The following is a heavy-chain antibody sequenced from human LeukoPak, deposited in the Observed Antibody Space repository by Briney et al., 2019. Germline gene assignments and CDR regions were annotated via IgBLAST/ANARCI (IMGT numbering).Heavy chain of an antibody. J-gene: IGHJ3*02. CDR3: AKPSYGDPLDAFDI. V-gene: IGHV3-21*04. D-gene: IGHD4-17*01. Sequence: GGSLRLSCAASGFTFSSYSMNWVRQAPGKGLEWVSCISSSSLYIYYADSVKGRFTISRDNAKNSLYLQMNSLRAEDTAVYYCAKPSYGDPLDAFDIWGQGTMVTVSS. CDR2: ISSSSLYI. CDR1: GFTFSSYS.